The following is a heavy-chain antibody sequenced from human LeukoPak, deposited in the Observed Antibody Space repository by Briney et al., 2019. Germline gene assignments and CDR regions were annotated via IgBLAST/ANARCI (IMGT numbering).Heavy chain of an antibody. J-gene: IGHJ6*02. CDR3: ARCPTSSGSFYYYYGMDV. D-gene: IGHD6-19*01. V-gene: IGHV6-1*01. CDR2: TYYRSKWYN. Sequence: SQTLSLTCAISGDSVSSNSAAWNWIRQSPSRGLEWLGRTYYRSKWYNDYAVSVKSRTTINPDTSKNQFSLQLNSVTPEDTAVYYCARCPTSSGSFYYYYGMDVWGQGTTVTVSS. CDR1: GDSVSSNSAA.